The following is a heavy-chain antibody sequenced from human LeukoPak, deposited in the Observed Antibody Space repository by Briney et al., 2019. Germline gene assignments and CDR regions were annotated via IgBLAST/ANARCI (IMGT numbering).Heavy chain of an antibody. Sequence: SVKVSCKASGGTFSSYAISWVRQAPGQGLEWMGGIVPIFGTANYAQKFQGRVTITTDESTCTAYMELSSLRSEDTAVYYCARVHRSALTTVITPWYYYMDVWGKGTTVTVSS. CDR1: GGTFSSYA. CDR2: IVPIFGTA. J-gene: IGHJ6*03. D-gene: IGHD4-17*01. V-gene: IGHV1-69*05. CDR3: ARVHRSALTTVITPWYYYMDV.